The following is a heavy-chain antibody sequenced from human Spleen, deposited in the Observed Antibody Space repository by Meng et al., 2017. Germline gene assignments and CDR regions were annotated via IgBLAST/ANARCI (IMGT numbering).Heavy chain of an antibody. D-gene: IGHD2-2*01. J-gene: IGHJ4*02. CDR3: ARGQRYCSYTSCYGYYFEY. Sequence: SETLSLTCAVYGGSFSGYYWSWIRQPPGKGLEWIGEINHSGSTNYNPSLKSRVTISVDASKNQFSLELTSVTAADTAVYYCARGQRYCSYTSCYGYYFEYWGQGTLVTSPQ. CDR1: GGSFSGYY. CDR2: INHSGST. V-gene: IGHV4-34*01.